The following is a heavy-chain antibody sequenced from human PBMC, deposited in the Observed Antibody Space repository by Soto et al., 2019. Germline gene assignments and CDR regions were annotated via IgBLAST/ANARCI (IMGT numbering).Heavy chain of an antibody. D-gene: IGHD2-2*02. CDR2: INAGNGNT. CDR3: ARDDLVVVPAAIINYYYYYMDV. V-gene: IGHV1-3*01. Sequence: ASVKVSCKASGYTFTSYAMHWVRQAPGQRLEWMGWINAGNGNTKYSQKFQGRGTITRDTSASTAYMELSSLRSEDTAVYYCARDDLVVVPAAIINYYYYYMDVWGKGTTVTVSS. CDR1: GYTFTSYA. J-gene: IGHJ6*03.